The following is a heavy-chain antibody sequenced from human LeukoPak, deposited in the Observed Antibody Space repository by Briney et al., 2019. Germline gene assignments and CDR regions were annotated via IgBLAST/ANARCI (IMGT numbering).Heavy chain of an antibody. Sequence: GGSLRLSCAASGFTLSTYSMNWVRQAPGKGLEWVSSISSSSSYIYYADSVKGRFTISRDNAKNSLYLQMNSLRAEDTAVYYCARDQAIVVVDSGDWFDPWGQGTLVTVSS. CDR1: GFTLSTYS. CDR3: ARDQAIVVVDSGDWFDP. V-gene: IGHV3-21*01. CDR2: ISSSSSYI. J-gene: IGHJ5*02. D-gene: IGHD2-15*01.